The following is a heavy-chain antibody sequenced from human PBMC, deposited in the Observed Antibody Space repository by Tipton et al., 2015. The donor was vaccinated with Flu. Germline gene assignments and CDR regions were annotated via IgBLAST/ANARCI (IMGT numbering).Heavy chain of an antibody. CDR1: GFTFSDYY. V-gene: IGHV3-11*01. Sequence: SLRLSCAASGFTFSDYYMSWIRQAPGKGLEWVSHISSSGSTINYADSVKGRFTISRDNAKRSVYLQMNSLRAEDTAVYYCARGPLPDSNWYNGMDVWGQGTTVTVSS. D-gene: IGHD6-13*01. J-gene: IGHJ6*02. CDR3: ARGPLPDSNWYNGMDV. CDR2: ISSSGSTI.